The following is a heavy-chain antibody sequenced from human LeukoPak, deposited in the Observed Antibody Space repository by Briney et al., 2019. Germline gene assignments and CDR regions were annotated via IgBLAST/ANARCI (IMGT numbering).Heavy chain of an antibody. CDR1: GYTFTGYY. V-gene: IGHV1-2*06. CDR2: INPNSGGT. D-gene: IGHD1-26*01. Sequence: ASVKVSCKASGYTFTGYYMHWVRQAPGQGLEWMGRINPNSGGTNYAQKFQGRVTMTRDTPISTAYMELSRLRSDDTAVYYCARGATPYYYYMDVWGKGTTVTVSS. CDR3: ARGATPYYYYMDV. J-gene: IGHJ6*03.